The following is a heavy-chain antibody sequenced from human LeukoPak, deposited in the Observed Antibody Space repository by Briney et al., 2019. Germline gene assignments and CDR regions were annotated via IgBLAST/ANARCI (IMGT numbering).Heavy chain of an antibody. V-gene: IGHV1-69*04. Sequence: ASVKVSCKASGGTFSSYAISWVRQAPGQGLEWMGRIIPILGIANYAQKFQGRVTITADKSTSTAYMELSSLRSEDTAVYYCAKVPPSWVTSFFDYWGQGTLVTVSS. J-gene: IGHJ4*02. CDR2: IIPILGIA. CDR1: GGTFSSYA. D-gene: IGHD4-23*01. CDR3: AKVPPSWVTSFFDY.